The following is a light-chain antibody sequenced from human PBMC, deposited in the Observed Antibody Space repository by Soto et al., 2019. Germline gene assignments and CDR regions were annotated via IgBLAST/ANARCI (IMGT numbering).Light chain of an antibody. CDR1: SSDVGFYNF. CDR2: EVS. J-gene: IGLJ2*01. V-gene: IGLV2-14*01. CDR3: STYRSSNTPVV. Sequence: QSALTQTASVSGSPGQSITISCTGTSSDVGFYNFVSWYQQHPGKAPKLMIYEVSNRPSGVSNRFSGSKSGNTVSLTISGLQAEDEADYYCSTYRSSNTPVVFGGGTQLTVL.